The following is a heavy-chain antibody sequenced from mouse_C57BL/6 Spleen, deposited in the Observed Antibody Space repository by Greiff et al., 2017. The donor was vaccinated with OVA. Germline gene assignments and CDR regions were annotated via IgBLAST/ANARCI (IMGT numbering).Heavy chain of an antibody. V-gene: IGHV5-17*01. D-gene: IGHD1-1*01. CDR2: ISSGSSTI. Sequence: DVQLVESGGGLVKPGGSLKLSCAASGFTFSDYGMHWVRQAPEKGLEWVAYISSGSSTIYYADTVKGRFTISRDNAKNTLFLQMTSLRSEDTAMYYCARDFITTVVGPFAYWGQGTLVTVSA. CDR1: GFTFSDYG. CDR3: ARDFITTVVGPFAY. J-gene: IGHJ3*01.